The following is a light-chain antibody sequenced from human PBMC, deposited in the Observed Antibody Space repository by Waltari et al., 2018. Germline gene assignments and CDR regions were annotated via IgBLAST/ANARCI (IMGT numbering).Light chain of an antibody. J-gene: IGKJ3*01. V-gene: IGKV4-1*01. CDR1: QSVLYNSNNKNY. CDR2: WAS. CDR3: QQYYSTPPT. Sequence: DIVMTQSPDSLAVSLGERATINCKSSQSVLYNSNNKNYLAWHQQKPGPPPKLLIYWASTRESGVPDRFSGSGSGTDFTLTISSLQAEDVAVYYCQQYYSTPPTFGPGTKVDIK.